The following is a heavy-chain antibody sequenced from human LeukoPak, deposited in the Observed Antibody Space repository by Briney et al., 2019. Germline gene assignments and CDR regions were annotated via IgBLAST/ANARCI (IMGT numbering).Heavy chain of an antibody. CDR2: CHYSGST. Sequence: SETLSLTCTVSGGSISSDYWSWIRQSPGKGLEWIGYCHYSGSTNSNPSLNGRVTFSVDRPRNQFSLKLSSVTAADTAVYYCARYVVYGSGKYYFDYWGQGTLVTVSS. CDR1: GGSISSDY. D-gene: IGHD3-10*01. CDR3: ARYVVYGSGKYYFDY. V-gene: IGHV4-59*08. J-gene: IGHJ4*02.